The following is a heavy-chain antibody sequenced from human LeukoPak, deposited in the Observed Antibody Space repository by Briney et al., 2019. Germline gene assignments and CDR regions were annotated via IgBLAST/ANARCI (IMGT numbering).Heavy chain of an antibody. Sequence: SVKVSCKASGGTFSSYAISWVRQAPGQGLEWMGGIIPIFGTANYAQKFQGRVTITPDESTSTAYMELSSLRSEDTAVYYCARVALMVVVAVTGYDAFDIWGQGTMVTVSS. J-gene: IGHJ3*02. CDR2: IIPIFGTA. CDR1: GGTFSSYA. D-gene: IGHD2-15*01. CDR3: ARVALMVVVAVTGYDAFDI. V-gene: IGHV1-69*01.